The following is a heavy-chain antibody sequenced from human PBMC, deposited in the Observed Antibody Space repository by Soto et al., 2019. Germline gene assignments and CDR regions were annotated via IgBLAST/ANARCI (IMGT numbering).Heavy chain of an antibody. CDR3: AHRRRTGYFDF. Sequence: QITLKESGPTLVKPTQTLTLTCTFSGFSLSTEGVAVGWIRQPPGKALEWLALIYWDDDNHYSPSLKSRLTITKDTSQNQVVLTVTNMDPIDTATYYCAHRRRTGYFDFWGQGTLVTVSS. CDR2: IYWDDDN. D-gene: IGHD3-9*01. V-gene: IGHV2-5*02. CDR1: GFSLSTEGVA. J-gene: IGHJ4*02.